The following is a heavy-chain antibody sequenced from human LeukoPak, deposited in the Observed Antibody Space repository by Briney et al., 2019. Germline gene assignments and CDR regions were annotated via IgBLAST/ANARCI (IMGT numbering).Heavy chain of an antibody. CDR3: AREVVLMVYARKFLPFDY. D-gene: IGHD2-8*01. CDR1: GGSISDYY. Sequence: SETLSLTCTVSGGSISDYYWSWTRQPPGKGLEWIGYIYYSGSINYNPSLKSRVTISVDTSKNQFSLKLSSVTAADTAVYYCAREVVLMVYARKFLPFDYWGQGTLVTVSS. V-gene: IGHV4-59*12. CDR2: IYYSGSI. J-gene: IGHJ4*02.